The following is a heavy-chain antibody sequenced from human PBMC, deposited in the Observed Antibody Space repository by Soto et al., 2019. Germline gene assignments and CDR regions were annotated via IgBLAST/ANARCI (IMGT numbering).Heavy chain of an antibody. Sequence: QVQLQESGPGLVKPSQTLSLTCTVSGGSISSGGYYWSWIRQHPGKGLEWIGYIYYSESTYYNPYLRSRITTSVDTSRNQFSLKLSSVTAADTAVYYCAGGVTMVRGVIHTPYFDYWGQGTLVTVSS. CDR1: GGSISSGGYY. V-gene: IGHV4-31*03. CDR2: IYYSEST. J-gene: IGHJ4*02. D-gene: IGHD3-10*01. CDR3: AGGVTMVRGVIHTPYFDY.